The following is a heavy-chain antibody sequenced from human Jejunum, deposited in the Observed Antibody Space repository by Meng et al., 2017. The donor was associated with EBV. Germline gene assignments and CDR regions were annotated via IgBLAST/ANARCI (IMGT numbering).Heavy chain of an antibody. V-gene: IGHV3-74*01. CDR1: GFTFSIYL. CDR3: SRDLAGSDDD. J-gene: IGHJ4*02. Sequence: VHVVEAGGPLVKPVGSLRLCCAASGFTFSIYLMHWVRQAPGQGLVWVSRTNEDGRITNYADSVKGRFTISRDNTKNTLYLQMNSLRAEDTAVYYCSRDLAGSDDDWGQGTLVTVSS. CDR2: TNEDGRIT. D-gene: IGHD6-25*01.